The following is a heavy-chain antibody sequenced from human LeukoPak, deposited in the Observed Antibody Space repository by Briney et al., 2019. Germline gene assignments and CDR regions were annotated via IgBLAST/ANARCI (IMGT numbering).Heavy chain of an antibody. J-gene: IGHJ4*02. CDR1: GYSLSELS. CDR2: FDPENGEA. CDR3: AAGGVYDLLDN. D-gene: IGHD2-8*01. Sequence: ASVKVSCKVSGYSLSELSMHWVRQAPGKGLEWMGGFDPENGEAVYAQKFQGRVTMTEDTSTDTSYMELNSLKSEDTAVYYGAAGGVYDLLDNWGQGTLVTVSS. V-gene: IGHV1-24*01.